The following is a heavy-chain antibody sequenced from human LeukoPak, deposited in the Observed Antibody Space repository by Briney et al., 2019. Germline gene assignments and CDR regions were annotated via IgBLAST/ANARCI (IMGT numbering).Heavy chain of an antibody. V-gene: IGHV3-30*18. D-gene: IGHD1-26*01. CDR2: ISYDGSNK. CDR1: GFTFSSYA. CDR3: ANAWEPPFDY. Sequence: GGSLRLSCAASGFTFSSYAMSWVRQAPGKGLEWVAVISYDGSNKYYADSVKGRFTISRDNSKNTLYLQMNSLRAEDTAVYYCANAWEPPFDYWGQGTLVTVSS. J-gene: IGHJ4*02.